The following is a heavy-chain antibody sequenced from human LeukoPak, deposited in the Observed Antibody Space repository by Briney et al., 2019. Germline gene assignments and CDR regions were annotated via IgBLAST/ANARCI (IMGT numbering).Heavy chain of an antibody. D-gene: IGHD3-10*01. CDR1: GDIVSSNSAA. CDR2: TYYRSKWYY. CDR3: ARGFYYTGMDV. J-gene: IGHJ6*02. Sequence: SQTLSLTCAISGDIVSSNSAARNWIRQSPSRGLEWLGRTYYRSKWYYDYAVSLRSRLTINPDTSKNQLSLQLSSVTPEDTAVYYCARGFYYTGMDVWGQGTTVTVSS. V-gene: IGHV6-1*01.